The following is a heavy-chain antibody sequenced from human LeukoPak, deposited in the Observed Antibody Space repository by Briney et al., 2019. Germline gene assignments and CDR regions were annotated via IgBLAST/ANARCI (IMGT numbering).Heavy chain of an antibody. CDR1: SFSISSGHY. CDR2: IYHSGPT. V-gene: IGHV4-38-2*02. Sequence: SETLSLTCSVSSFSISSGHYWGWIRPPPGKGLEWIGSIYHSGPTYYNPSLKSRVTISVDTSKNHFSLTLTSVTAADTAVYYCARDVDRFDYWGQGTLFTVSS. J-gene: IGHJ4*02. D-gene: IGHD2-21*01. CDR3: ARDVDRFDY.